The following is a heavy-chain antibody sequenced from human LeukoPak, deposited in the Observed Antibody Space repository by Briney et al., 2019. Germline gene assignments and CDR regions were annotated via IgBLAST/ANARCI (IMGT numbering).Heavy chain of an antibody. CDR1: GYSISSGYF. Sequence: PSETLSLTCTVSGYSISSGYFWGWIRQPPGKGLEWIGSFYHSGITYYNPSLKSRVTISVDTSKNQFSLKLSSVTAADTAVYYCARETWDYYDSSGYYIDYWGQGTLVTVSS. CDR2: FYHSGIT. V-gene: IGHV4-38-2*02. J-gene: IGHJ4*02. CDR3: ARETWDYYDSSGYYIDY. D-gene: IGHD3-22*01.